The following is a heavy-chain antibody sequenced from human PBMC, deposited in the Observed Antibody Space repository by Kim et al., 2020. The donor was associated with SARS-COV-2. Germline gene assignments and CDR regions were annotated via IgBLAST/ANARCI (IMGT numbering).Heavy chain of an antibody. J-gene: IGHJ4*02. Sequence: GGSLRLSCAASGFTFDDYAMHWVRQAPGKGLEWVSGISWNSGSIGYADSVKGRFTISRDNAKNSLYLQMNSLRAEDTALYYCAKDKGDYDSSGYLYYFDYWGQGTLVTVSS. CDR2: ISWNSGSI. CDR3: AKDKGDYDSSGYLYYFDY. CDR1: GFTFDDYA. D-gene: IGHD3-22*01. V-gene: IGHV3-9*01.